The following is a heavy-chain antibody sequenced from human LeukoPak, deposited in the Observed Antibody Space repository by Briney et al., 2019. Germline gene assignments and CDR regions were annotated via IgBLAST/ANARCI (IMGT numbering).Heavy chain of an antibody. CDR3: ASVYCGGDCYPLYYYYGMDV. V-gene: IGHV1-2*02. Sequence: ASVKVSCKASGYTFTGYYMHWVRQAPGQGLEWMGWFNPNSGGTNYAQKFQGRVTMTRDTSISTAYMELSRLRSDDTAVYYCASVYCGGDCYPLYYYYGMDVWGQGTTVTVSS. CDR2: FNPNSGGT. CDR1: GYTFTGYY. D-gene: IGHD2-21*02. J-gene: IGHJ6*02.